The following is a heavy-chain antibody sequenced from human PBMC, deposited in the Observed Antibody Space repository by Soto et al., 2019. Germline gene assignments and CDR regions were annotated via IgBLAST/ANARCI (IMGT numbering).Heavy chain of an antibody. Sequence: ASVKVSCKASGGTFSSYAISWVRQAPGKGLEWMGGFDPEDGETIYAQKFQGRVTMTEDTSTDTAYMELSSLRSEDTAVYYCATNAVAAPGAFDIWGQGTMVTVSS. CDR2: FDPEDGET. J-gene: IGHJ3*02. D-gene: IGHD6-19*01. CDR1: GGTFSSYA. CDR3: ATNAVAAPGAFDI. V-gene: IGHV1-24*01.